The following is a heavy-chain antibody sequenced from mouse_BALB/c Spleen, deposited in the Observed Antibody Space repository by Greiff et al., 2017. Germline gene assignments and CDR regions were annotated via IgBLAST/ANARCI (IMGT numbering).Heavy chain of an antibody. D-gene: IGHD2-4*01. CDR2: ISTYYGDA. CDR3: ARSRITTGVAYAMDY. V-gene: IGHV1S137*01. J-gene: IGHJ4*01. CDR1: GYTFTAYA. Sequence: QVQLQQSGAELVRPGVSVKISCKGSGYTFTAYAMHWVKQSHAKSLEWIGVISTYYGDASYNQKFKGKATMTVDKSSSTAYMELARLTSEDSAIYYCARSRITTGVAYAMDYWGQGTSVTVAS.